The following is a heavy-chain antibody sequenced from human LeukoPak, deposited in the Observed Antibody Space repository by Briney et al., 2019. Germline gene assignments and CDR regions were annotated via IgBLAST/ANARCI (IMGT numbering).Heavy chain of an antibody. CDR3: ARGRRGGSPHRRPGSNWFDP. Sequence: ASQTLSLTCTVSGGSISSGGYYWSWVRQPPGKGLEWIGEINHSGSTNYNPSLKSRVTISVDTSKNQFSLKLSSVTAADTAVYYCARGRRGGSPHRRPGSNWFDPWGQGTLVTVSS. D-gene: IGHD3-10*01. CDR1: GGSISSGGYY. J-gene: IGHJ5*02. V-gene: IGHV4-30-2*01. CDR2: INHSGST.